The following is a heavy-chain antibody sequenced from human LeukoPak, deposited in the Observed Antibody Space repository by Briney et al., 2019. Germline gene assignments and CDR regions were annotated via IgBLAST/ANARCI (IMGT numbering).Heavy chain of an antibody. CDR3: VRGLRDEDRYYSYYFMDV. V-gene: IGHV4-4*09. CDR2: IHTSGDT. CDR1: GDSISNYF. J-gene: IGHJ6*03. Sequence: SETLSLTCSVSGDSISNYFWTWIRQPPGKGLEWIGYIHTSGDTNYVSSLKSRVTMSVDTSKNQFSLRLSSVTAADTAVYSCVRGLRDEDRYYSYYFMDVWGKGTTATVSS. D-gene: IGHD3-16*01.